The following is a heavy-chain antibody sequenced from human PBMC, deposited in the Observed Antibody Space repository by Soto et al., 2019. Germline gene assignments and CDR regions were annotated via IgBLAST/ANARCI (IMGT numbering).Heavy chain of an antibody. D-gene: IGHD5-12*01. CDR3: AKETESGLIDY. CDR2: IADYGTTT. V-gene: IGHV3-30*18. J-gene: IGHJ4*02. Sequence: QVHLVESGGGVVEPGRSLRLSCAASGFTFSSYGMHWVRQAPGKGLEWVAVIADYGTTTYYADSVKGRFTISRDNSKYTLDLQMNSLRREDTAVYYCAKETESGLIDYWGQGTLVTVSS. CDR1: GFTFSSYG.